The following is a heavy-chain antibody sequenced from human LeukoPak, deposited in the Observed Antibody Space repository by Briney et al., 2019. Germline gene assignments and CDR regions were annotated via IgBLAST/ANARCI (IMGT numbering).Heavy chain of an antibody. V-gene: IGHV4-34*01. J-gene: IGHJ6*02. CDR1: GGSFSGYY. Sequence: PSETLSLTCAVYGGSFSGYYWSWIRQPPGKGLEWIGEINHSGSTNYNPSLKSRVTISVDTSKNQFSLKLSSVTAADTAVYYCARVGDRTYYYYYYGMDVWGQGTTVTVSS. D-gene: IGHD4-17*01. CDR2: INHSGST. CDR3: ARVGDRTYYYYYYGMDV.